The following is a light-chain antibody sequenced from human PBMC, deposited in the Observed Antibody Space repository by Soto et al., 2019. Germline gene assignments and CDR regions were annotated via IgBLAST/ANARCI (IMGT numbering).Light chain of an antibody. CDR3: HQAAHFPLT. J-gene: IGKJ4*01. V-gene: IGKV1-12*01. Sequence: DIQMTQSPSSVSASVGDRVTITCRASQGIGTWLAWYQQKPGKAPKFLIFGASSLHSGVPPRFSGRGSGTEFTLTISSLQPEDFATYYCHQAAHFPLTVGGGTRVDIK. CDR2: GAS. CDR1: QGIGTW.